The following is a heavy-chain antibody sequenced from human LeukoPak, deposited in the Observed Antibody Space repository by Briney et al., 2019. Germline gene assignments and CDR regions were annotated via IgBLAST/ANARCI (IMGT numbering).Heavy chain of an antibody. CDR3: ARKGDSDYPYYFDY. V-gene: IGHV4-4*07. CDR1: GGSISSYY. Sequence: SETLSLTCTVSGGSISSYYWSWIRQPAGKGLEWIGRIYTSGSTNYNPSLKSRVTMSLDTSKNQFPLKLSSVTAADTAVYYCARKGDSDYPYYFDYWGQGTLVTVSS. J-gene: IGHJ4*02. CDR2: IYTSGST. D-gene: IGHD5-12*01.